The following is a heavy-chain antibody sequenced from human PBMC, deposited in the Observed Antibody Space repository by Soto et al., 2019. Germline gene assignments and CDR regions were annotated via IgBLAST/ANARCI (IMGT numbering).Heavy chain of an antibody. D-gene: IGHD5-18*01. CDR3: VRDRGYNAFDY. Sequence: EVQLVESGGGLVQPGGSLRLSCAASGFTFSTSWMNWVRQAPGKGLEWVAGIKEDGSEKYYVDAVKGRFTISKDNAENSLELHMNRLRVEDTAVYSCVRDRGYNAFDYWGLGTLVTVSS. CDR2: IKEDGSEK. V-gene: IGHV3-7*01. J-gene: IGHJ4*02. CDR1: GFTFSTSW.